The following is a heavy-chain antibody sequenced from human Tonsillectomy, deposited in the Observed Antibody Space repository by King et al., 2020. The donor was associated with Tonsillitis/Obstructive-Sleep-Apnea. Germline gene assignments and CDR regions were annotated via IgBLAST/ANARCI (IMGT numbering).Heavy chain of an antibody. CDR3: ARGVTTHRGYYMDV. D-gene: IGHD4-17*01. CDR1: GFTFSSYA. V-gene: IGHV3-30*01. J-gene: IGHJ6*03. Sequence: VQLVESGGGVVQPGRSLRLSCAASGFTFSSYAMHWVRQAPGKGLEWVAVISYDGSNKYYADPVKGRFTISRDNSKNTLYLQMNSLRAEDTAVYYCARGVTTHRGYYMDVWGKGTTVTVSS. CDR2: ISYDGSNK.